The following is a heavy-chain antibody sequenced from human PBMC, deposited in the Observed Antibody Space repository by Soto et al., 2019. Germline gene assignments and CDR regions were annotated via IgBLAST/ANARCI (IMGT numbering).Heavy chain of an antibody. D-gene: IGHD2-2*01. J-gene: IGHJ6*02. V-gene: IGHV1-69*01. CDR3: ARSQGSSTSLEIYYYYYYGMDV. CDR2: IIPIDGTA. Sequence: QVQLVQSGAEVKKPGSSVKVSCKASGGTFSSYAISWVRQAPGQGLEWRGGIIPIDGTANYAQKFQGRVTITADESTSTAYMELSSLRSEDTAVYYCARSQGSSTSLEIYYYYYYGMDVWGQGTTVTVSS. CDR1: GGTFSSYA.